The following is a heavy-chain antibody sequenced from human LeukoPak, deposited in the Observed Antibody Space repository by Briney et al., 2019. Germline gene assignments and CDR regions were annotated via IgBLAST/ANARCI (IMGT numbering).Heavy chain of an antibody. V-gene: IGHV5-51*01. J-gene: IGHJ6*02. CDR1: GSIFTSYW. Sequence: GASLQISCKGSGSIFTSYWIGWVRPLPGKGLEWMGIIYPGDSDTRYSPSFQGQVTISADKSISTAYLQWSSLKASDTDMYYCARRPVSRNDYGMDVWGQGTTVTVSS. CDR2: IYPGDSDT. CDR3: ARRPVSRNDYGMDV. D-gene: IGHD1-14*01.